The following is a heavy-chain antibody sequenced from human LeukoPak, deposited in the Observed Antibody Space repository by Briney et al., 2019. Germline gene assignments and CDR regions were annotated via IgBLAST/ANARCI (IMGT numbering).Heavy chain of an antibody. CDR1: GGTFSSYA. V-gene: IGHV1-69*13. Sequence: ASVKVSCKASGGTFSSYAISWVRQAPGQGLEWMGGIIPIFGTANYAQKFQGRVTITADESTSTAYMELSSLRSEDTAVYYCARTPPLRYLDWLSRAENYYYGMDVWGQGTTDTVSS. CDR3: ARTPPLRYLDWLSRAENYYYGMDV. CDR2: IIPIFGTA. J-gene: IGHJ6*02. D-gene: IGHD3-9*01.